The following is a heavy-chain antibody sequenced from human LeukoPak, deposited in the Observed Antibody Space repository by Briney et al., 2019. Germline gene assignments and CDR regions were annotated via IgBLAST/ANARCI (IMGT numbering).Heavy chain of an antibody. CDR3: ANLVYCSGGGCYPTFDAFDI. V-gene: IGHV3-30*18. Sequence: PGGSLRLSCAASGFTFSSYGMHWVRQAPGKGLEWVAVISYDGSNKYYVDSVKGRFTISRDNSKNTLYLQMNSLRAEDTAVYYCANLVYCSGGGCYPTFDAFDIWGQGTMVTVSS. CDR2: ISYDGSNK. D-gene: IGHD2-15*01. J-gene: IGHJ3*02. CDR1: GFTFSSYG.